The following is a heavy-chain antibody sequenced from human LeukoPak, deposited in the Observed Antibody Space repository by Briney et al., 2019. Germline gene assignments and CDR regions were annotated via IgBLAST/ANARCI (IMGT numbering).Heavy chain of an antibody. D-gene: IGHD2-21*01. CDR1: GFTFSGSA. V-gene: IGHV3-48*03. CDR2: INGRGGII. CDR3: AREGDGSRYYFDY. J-gene: IGHJ4*02. Sequence: PGGSLKLSCAASGFTFSGSAMHWVRQASGKGLEWLSHINGRGGIINYADSVKGRFTISRDNARNSLDLHMSSLGAEDTAVYYCAREGDGSRYYFDYWGQGILVTVSS.